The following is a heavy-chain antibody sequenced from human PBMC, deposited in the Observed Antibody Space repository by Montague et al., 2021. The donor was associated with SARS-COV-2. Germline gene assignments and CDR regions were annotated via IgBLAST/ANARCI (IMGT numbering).Heavy chain of an antibody. CDR3: TRERGPGRTTWHYFDY. Sequence: CAISGDSVSSHIAAWNWIRQSPSKGLEWLGRTYYRSKWYNDYAVSVRSRITISPDTSKNQFSLQLDSVTPEDTAVYYCTRERGPGRTTWHYFDYWGQGTLVTVSS. V-gene: IGHV6-1*01. D-gene: IGHD1-14*01. CDR1: GDSVSSHIAA. J-gene: IGHJ4*02. CDR2: TYYRSKWYN.